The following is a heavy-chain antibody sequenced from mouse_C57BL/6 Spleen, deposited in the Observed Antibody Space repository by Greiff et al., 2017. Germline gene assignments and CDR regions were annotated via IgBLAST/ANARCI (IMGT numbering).Heavy chain of an antibody. Sequence: VQLQESGAELVRPGASVTLSCKASGYTFTDYEMHWVKQTPVHGLEWIGAIDPETGSTAYNQKFKGKAILTADKSSSTAYTELRSLTSADSAVYYCTRAGSLPLYALDYWGQGTSVTVSS. J-gene: IGHJ4*01. CDR2: IDPETGST. V-gene: IGHV1-15*01. CDR3: TRAGSLPLYALDY. D-gene: IGHD1-2*01. CDR1: GYTFTDYE.